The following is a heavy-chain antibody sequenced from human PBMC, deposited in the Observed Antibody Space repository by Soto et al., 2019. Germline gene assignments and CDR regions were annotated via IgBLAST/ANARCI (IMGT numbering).Heavy chain of an antibody. CDR3: ATGGGFVKRLLVWFDX. V-gene: IGHV4-34*01. CDR1: GGSLSDCY. D-gene: IGHD2-8*02. CDR2: VNHRGSI. Sequence: SDTLSVTFGVYGGSLSDCYWSWIRQTPGKGLEWILSVNHRGSINYKPSLRSRVTISIDTSKNEFSLRLTSVTAADTAMYYCATGGGFVKRLLVWFDXWGQATLLTVSX. J-gene: IGHJ5*02.